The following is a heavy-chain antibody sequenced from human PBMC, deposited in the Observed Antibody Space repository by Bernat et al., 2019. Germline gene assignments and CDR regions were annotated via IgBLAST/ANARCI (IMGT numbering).Heavy chain of an antibody. D-gene: IGHD5/OR15-5a*01. CDR3: TSSTPDLDY. J-gene: IGHJ4*02. V-gene: IGHV3-73*02. CDR1: GFTFSGSA. CDR2: IRSKANSYAT. Sequence: EVQLVESGGGLVQPGGSLKLSCAASGFTFSGSAMHWVRQASGTGLEWVGRIRSKANSYATAYAASVKGRFTISRDDSKNTAYLQMNSLKTEDTDVYYCTSSTPDLDYWGLGTLVTVSS.